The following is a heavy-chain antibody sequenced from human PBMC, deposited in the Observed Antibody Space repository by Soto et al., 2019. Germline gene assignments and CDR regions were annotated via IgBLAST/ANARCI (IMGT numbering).Heavy chain of an antibody. CDR3: ASPRGYGGDLDAFDI. D-gene: IGHD4-17*01. CDR2: ISSDGSNK. J-gene: IGHJ3*02. CDR1: GFTFSSYS. V-gene: IGHV3-30-3*01. Sequence: QVQLVESGGGVVQPGRSLRLSCAASGFTFSSYSMHWVRQTPGKGLEWVAVISSDGSNKYYADSVKGRFTISRDNSKNTLYLQMNSLGPEDTAVYYCASPRGYGGDLDAFDIWGQGTPVTVSS.